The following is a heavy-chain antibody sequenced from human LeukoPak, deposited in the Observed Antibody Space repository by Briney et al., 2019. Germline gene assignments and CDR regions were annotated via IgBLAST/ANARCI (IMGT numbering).Heavy chain of an antibody. D-gene: IGHD1/OR15-1a*01. J-gene: IGHJ4*02. CDR3: ASPKENNDYYFDY. V-gene: IGHV1-69*13. CDR2: LIPLFGRA. Sequence: SVKVSCKASGGTFRNYALSWVRQAPGQGLEWMGGLIPLFGRAEYAQKFQGRVTIVADEATNTAYLELSSLTSDDTAIYYCASPKENNDYYFDYWGQGTLVTVST. CDR1: GGTFRNYA.